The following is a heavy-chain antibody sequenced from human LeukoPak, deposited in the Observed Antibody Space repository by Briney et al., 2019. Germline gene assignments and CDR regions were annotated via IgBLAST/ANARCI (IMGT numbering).Heavy chain of an antibody. D-gene: IGHD6-13*01. Sequence: ASVEVSCKASAYTFTGYYMHWVRQAPGQGLEWMGWINPNSGGTNYAQKFQGRVTMTRDTSISTAYMELSSLRSDDTAVYYCARGRWGSIAAAGTNRPWFDPWGQGTLVTVSS. CDR3: ARGRWGSIAAAGTNRPWFDP. CDR1: AYTFTGYY. J-gene: IGHJ5*02. CDR2: INPNSGGT. V-gene: IGHV1-2*02.